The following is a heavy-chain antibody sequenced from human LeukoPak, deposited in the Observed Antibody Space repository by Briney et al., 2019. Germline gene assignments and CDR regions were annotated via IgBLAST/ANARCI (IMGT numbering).Heavy chain of an antibody. J-gene: IGHJ4*02. CDR1: GFTFSTYA. CDR3: AKETAHGDYVDY. Sequence: PGGSLRLSCAASGFTFSTYAMTWVRQAPGKGLEWVSVVSGSGGSTYYADSVKGRFTISRDNSKNTLYLQMNSLKAEDTAVYYCAKETAHGDYVDYWGQGTLVTVSS. CDR2: VSGSGGST. V-gene: IGHV3-23*01. D-gene: IGHD2-21*02.